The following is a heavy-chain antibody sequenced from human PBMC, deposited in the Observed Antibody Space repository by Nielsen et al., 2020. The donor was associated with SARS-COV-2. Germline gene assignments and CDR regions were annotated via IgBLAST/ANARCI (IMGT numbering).Heavy chain of an antibody. CDR1: GFTFSSYG. D-gene: IGHD5-18*01. V-gene: IGHV3-33*01. J-gene: IGHJ4*02. CDR2: IWYDGSNK. CDR3: ARDRQIGDTARDY. Sequence: GESLKISCAASGFTFSSYGMHWVRQAPGKGLEWVAVIWYDGSNKYYADSVKGRFTISRDNSKNTLYLQMNSLRAEDTAVYYCARDRQIGDTARDYWGQGTLVTVSS.